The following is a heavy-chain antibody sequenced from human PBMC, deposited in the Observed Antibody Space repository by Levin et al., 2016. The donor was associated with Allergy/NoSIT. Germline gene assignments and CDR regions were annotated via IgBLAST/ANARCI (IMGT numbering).Heavy chain of an antibody. CDR1: GYTFNDYD. CDR3: VKGRLHLVGVMSP. CDR2: MSPKNGKT. J-gene: IGHJ5*02. V-gene: IGHV1-8*01. Sequence: ASVKVSCKASGYTFNDYDINWVRQATGQGLEWMGWMSPKNGKTTYAQKFQGRLTLTRNISLSTAYMELSSLESQDTAFYYCVKGRLHLVGVMSPWGQGTLVSVSS. D-gene: IGHD3-16*01.